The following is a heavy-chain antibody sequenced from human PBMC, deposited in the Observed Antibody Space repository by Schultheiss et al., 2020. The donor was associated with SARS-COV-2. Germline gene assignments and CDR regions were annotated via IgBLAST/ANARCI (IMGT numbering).Heavy chain of an antibody. D-gene: IGHD3-22*01. J-gene: IGHJ6*02. CDR3: ARDGYYDSSGYPDYYYYGMDV. Sequence: SETLSLTCTVSGGSISSYYWSWIRQPPGKGLEWIGYIYYSGSTYYNPSLKSRVTISVDTSKNQFSLKLSSVTAADTAVYYCARDGYYDSSGYPDYYYYGMDVWGQGTTVTVSS. V-gene: IGHV4-59*12. CDR1: GGSISSYY. CDR2: IYYSGST.